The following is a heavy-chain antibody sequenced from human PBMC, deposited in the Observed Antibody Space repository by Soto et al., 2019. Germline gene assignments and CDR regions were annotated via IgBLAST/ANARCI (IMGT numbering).Heavy chain of an antibody. D-gene: IGHD3-10*01. CDR3: ARQFWFGELKQEDYYYYGMDV. J-gene: IGHJ6*02. Sequence: PGESLKISCKGSGYSFTSYWIGWVRQMPGKGLEWMGIIYPGDSDTRYSPSFQGQVTISADRSISTAYLQWSSLKASDTAMYYCARQFWFGELKQEDYYYYGMDVWGQGTTVTVSS. V-gene: IGHV5-51*01. CDR2: IYPGDSDT. CDR1: GYSFTSYW.